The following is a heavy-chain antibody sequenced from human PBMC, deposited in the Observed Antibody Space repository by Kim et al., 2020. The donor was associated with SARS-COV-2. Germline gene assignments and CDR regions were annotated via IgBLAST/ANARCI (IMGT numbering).Heavy chain of an antibody. J-gene: IGHJ4*02. V-gene: IGHV1-69*01. D-gene: IGHD3-22*01. CDR3: ARSYYDSSGYRYYFDY. Sequence: KFQGRVTITADESTSTAYMELSSLRSEDTAVYYCARSYYDSSGYRYYFDYWGQGTLVTVSS.